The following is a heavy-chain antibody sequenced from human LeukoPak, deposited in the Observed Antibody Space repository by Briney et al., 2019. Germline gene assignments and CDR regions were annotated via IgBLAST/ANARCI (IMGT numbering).Heavy chain of an antibody. CDR2: IFYVGRT. Sequence: SETLSLTCTVSGDSIGSHYWSWIRQPPGKGLEWIAYIFYVGRTNYNPSLKSRVTISVDTSKNQFSLKLNSVTAADTAVYYCARDYYDSRGEAFDIWGQGTMVTVSS. CDR3: ARDYYDSRGEAFDI. J-gene: IGHJ3*02. CDR1: GDSIGSHY. D-gene: IGHD3-22*01. V-gene: IGHV4-59*11.